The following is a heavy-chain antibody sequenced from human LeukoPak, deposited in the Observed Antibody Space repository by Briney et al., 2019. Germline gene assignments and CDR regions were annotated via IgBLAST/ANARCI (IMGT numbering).Heavy chain of an antibody. Sequence: GGSLRHSCAASGFTFSSYWMSWVRQAPGKGLEWVANINQDGSEKYYVDSVKGRFTISRDNAKNSLYLQMNSLRAEDTAVYYCARSRIAARTYYFDYWGQGTLVTVSS. CDR2: INQDGSEK. J-gene: IGHJ4*02. V-gene: IGHV3-7*01. CDR3: ARSRIAARTYYFDY. D-gene: IGHD6-6*01. CDR1: GFTFSSYW.